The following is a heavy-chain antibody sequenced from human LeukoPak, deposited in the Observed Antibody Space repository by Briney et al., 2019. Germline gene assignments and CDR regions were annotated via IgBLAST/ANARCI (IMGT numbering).Heavy chain of an antibody. CDR2: IKEDGSEK. V-gene: IGHV3-7*01. CDR1: GFTFSDYW. CDR3: ARGDEYYFDY. Sequence: PGGSLRLSCAASGFTFSDYWMSWVRQAPGKGLEWVANIKEDGSEKYYVDSVKGRFTISRDNADNSLYLQMNSLRAEDTAVYYCARGDEYYFDYWGQGTLVTVSS. J-gene: IGHJ4*02.